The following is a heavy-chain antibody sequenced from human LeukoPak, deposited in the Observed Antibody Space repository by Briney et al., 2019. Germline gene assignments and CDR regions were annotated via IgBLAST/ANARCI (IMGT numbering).Heavy chain of an antibody. J-gene: IGHJ3*01. CDR3: ARDQYSSTWYRGAFDV. CDR2: ISSSSSYI. Sequence: GGSLRLSCAASGFTFSSYSMNWVRQAPGKGLEWVSSISSSSSYIYYADSVKGRFTISRDNAKNTLYLQMNSLRAEDTAVYYRARDQYSSTWYRGAFDVWGQGTMVSVSS. CDR1: GFTFSSYS. V-gene: IGHV3-21*06. D-gene: IGHD6-13*01.